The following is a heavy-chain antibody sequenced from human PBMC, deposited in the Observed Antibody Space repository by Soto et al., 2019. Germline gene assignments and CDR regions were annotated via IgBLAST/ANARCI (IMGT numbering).Heavy chain of an antibody. CDR1: GFSFSTYN. V-gene: IGHV3-48*02. J-gene: IGHJ5*01. D-gene: IGHD2-15*01. Sequence: HPGGSLRLSCAASGFSFSTYNMDWVRQAPGKGPEWIAYISTTSFTIYYADSVKGRFTISRDNDRNSLFLEMKSLRDEDTAVYYCARDRCYDGTCYSASDSWGQGTLVTVSS. CDR3: ARDRCYDGTCYSASDS. CDR2: ISTTSFTI.